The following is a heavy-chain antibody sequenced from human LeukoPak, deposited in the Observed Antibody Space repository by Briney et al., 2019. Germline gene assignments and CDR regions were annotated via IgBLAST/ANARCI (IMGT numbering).Heavy chain of an antibody. D-gene: IGHD3-22*01. CDR1: GGSFSGYY. CDR2: INHSGST. Sequence: SETLSLTCAVYGGSFSGYYWSWIRQPPGKGLEWIGEINHSGSTNYNPSLKSRVTISVDTSKNQFSLKLSSVTAADTAVYYCARSYYYDSSGYYWVPFDYWGQGTLVTVSS. CDR3: ARSYYYDSSGYYWVPFDY. V-gene: IGHV4-34*01. J-gene: IGHJ4*02.